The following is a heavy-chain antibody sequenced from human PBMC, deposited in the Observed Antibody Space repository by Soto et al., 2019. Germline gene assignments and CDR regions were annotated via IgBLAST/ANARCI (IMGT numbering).Heavy chain of an antibody. CDR3: ARNSGHCSGGSCYQF. D-gene: IGHD2-15*01. J-gene: IGHJ4*02. Sequence: QVQLVQSGAEVKKPGASVKVSCKASGYTFTSYFIHWVRQAPGQGLEWMGLVNPSDGSTSYAQKFQDRVTMTRHTSTSTVYMELSSLRSEDTAVYHCARNSGHCSGGSCYQFWGQGTLVTVSS. V-gene: IGHV1-46*01. CDR2: VNPSDGST. CDR1: GYTFTSYF.